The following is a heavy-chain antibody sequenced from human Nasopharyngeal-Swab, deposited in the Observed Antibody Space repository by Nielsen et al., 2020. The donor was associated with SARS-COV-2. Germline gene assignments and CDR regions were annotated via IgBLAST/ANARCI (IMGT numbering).Heavy chain of an antibody. CDR3: ARDPPLLESRYSYGFPRFDY. CDR2: ISAYNGNT. D-gene: IGHD5-18*01. V-gene: IGHV1-18*01. CDR1: GYTFTSYG. Sequence: ASVKVSCKASGYTFTSYGISWVRQAPGQGLEWMGWISAYNGNTNYAQKLQGRVTMTTDTSTSTAYMELRSLRSDDTAVYYCARDPPLLESRYSYGFPRFDYWGQGTLVTVSS. J-gene: IGHJ4*02.